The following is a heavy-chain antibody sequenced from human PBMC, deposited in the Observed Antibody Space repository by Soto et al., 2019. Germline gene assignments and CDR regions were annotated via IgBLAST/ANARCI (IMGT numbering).Heavy chain of an antibody. CDR2: IIPIFGTA. V-gene: IGHV1-69*13. Sequence: SVKVSCKASGGTFSSYAISWVRQAPGQGLEWMGGIIPIFGTANYAQKFQGRVTITADESTSTAYMELSSLRSEDTAVYYCAREAPDTAPFDYWGQGTLVTVSS. CDR3: AREAPDTAPFDY. J-gene: IGHJ4*02. CDR1: GGTFSSYA. D-gene: IGHD5-18*01.